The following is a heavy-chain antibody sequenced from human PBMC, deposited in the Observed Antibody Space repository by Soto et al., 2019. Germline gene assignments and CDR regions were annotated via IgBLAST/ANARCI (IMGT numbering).Heavy chain of an antibody. Sequence: GGSLRLSCAASGFTFDDYAMHWVRQGPGKGLEWVSYITSGGRSIYYADSVKGRFIISRDNAENSLYLQMNSLRPEDTAVYYCVRRMASPDQWGQGTLVTVSS. V-gene: IGHV3-48*03. D-gene: IGHD2-15*01. J-gene: IGHJ4*02. CDR3: VRRMASPDQ. CDR1: GFTFDDYA. CDR2: ITSGGRSI.